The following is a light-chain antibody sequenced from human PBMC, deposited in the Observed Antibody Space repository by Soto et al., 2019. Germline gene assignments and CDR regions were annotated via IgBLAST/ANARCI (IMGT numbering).Light chain of an antibody. CDR2: AAS. CDR3: QKYNSAP. Sequence: DIQMTQSPSSLSASVGDRVTITCRASQGISKYLAWYQQKPGKVPKLLIYAASTLQSGVPSRFSGSGSGTDFTLTISSLQPEDVATYYCQKYNSAPLGQGTRLEIK. V-gene: IGKV1-27*01. J-gene: IGKJ5*01. CDR1: QGISKY.